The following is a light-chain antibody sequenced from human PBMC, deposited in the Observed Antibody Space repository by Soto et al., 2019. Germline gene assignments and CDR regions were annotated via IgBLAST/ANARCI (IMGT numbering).Light chain of an antibody. J-gene: IGKJ4*01. V-gene: IGKV2-28*01. CDR2: LGS. CDR3: MQDLQTPLT. Sequence: DIVMTQSPLSLPVTPGEPASTSSRSSRSLLHSNGYNYLDWYLQKPGQSPQLLNYLGSNRASRVHDRFSGSGSGTDFTLKISRVEAEDVGVSYCMQDLQTPLTFGGGTKVEIK. CDR1: RSLLHSNGYNY.